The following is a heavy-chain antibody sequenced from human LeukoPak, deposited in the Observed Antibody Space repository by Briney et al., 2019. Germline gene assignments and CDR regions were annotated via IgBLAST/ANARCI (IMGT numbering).Heavy chain of an antibody. V-gene: IGHV3-23*01. CDR2: ISGSGGST. D-gene: IGHD6-13*01. CDR3: AKREDSSSWGPLDY. Sequence: GGSLRLSCAASGFTFSSYAMSWVRQAPGKGLEGVSGISGSGGSTDYADSVKGRFTISRDNSKNTLYLQMNSLRAEDTAVYYCAKREDSSSWGPLDYWGQGTLVTVSS. J-gene: IGHJ4*02. CDR1: GFTFSSYA.